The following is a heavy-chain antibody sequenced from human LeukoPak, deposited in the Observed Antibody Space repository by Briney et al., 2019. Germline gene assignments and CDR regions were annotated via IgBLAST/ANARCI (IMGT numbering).Heavy chain of an antibody. CDR2: ISAYNGNT. V-gene: IGHV1-18*01. CDR3: ARDPYGSGPLIGTFDY. CDR1: GYTFTSYG. D-gene: IGHD3-10*01. Sequence: ASVKVSCKASGYTFTSYGISWVRQAPGQGLEWMGWISAYNGNTNYAQKLQGRVTMTTDTSTSTAYMELRSLRSDDTAVYYCARDPYGSGPLIGTFDYWGQGTLVTVSS. J-gene: IGHJ4*02.